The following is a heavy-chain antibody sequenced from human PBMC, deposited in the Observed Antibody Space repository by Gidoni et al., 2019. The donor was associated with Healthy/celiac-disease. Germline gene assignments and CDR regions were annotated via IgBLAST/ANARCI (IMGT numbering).Heavy chain of an antibody. CDR1: AFTFRSYW. CDR3: ARDRVGCSGGSCYYYYYGMDV. J-gene: IGHJ6*02. D-gene: IGHD2-15*01. CDR2: IKQDGSEK. V-gene: IGHV3-7*01. Sequence: EVQLVESGGGLFHPGGSLRPSCAASAFTFRSYWISWVRQAPGKGLEWVANIKQDGSEKYYVDSVKGRFTISRDNAKNSLYLQMNSLRAEDTAVYYCARDRVGCSGGSCYYYYYGMDVWGQGTTVTVSS.